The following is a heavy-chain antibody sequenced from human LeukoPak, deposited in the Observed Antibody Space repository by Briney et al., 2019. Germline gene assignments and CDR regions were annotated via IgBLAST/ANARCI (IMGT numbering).Heavy chain of an antibody. Sequence: GGSLRLSCAPSGFTFSDYWMTWVRQVPGKGLEWVANINRGGNEVHYVDSVKGRFTISRDNAKNSLYLQLDSLRVEDTAVYYCARVGDIVVVPAAIGYMDVWGKGTTVTVSS. CDR2: INRGGNEV. V-gene: IGHV3-7*01. D-gene: IGHD2-2*02. CDR1: GFTFSDYW. CDR3: ARVGDIVVVPAAIGYMDV. J-gene: IGHJ6*03.